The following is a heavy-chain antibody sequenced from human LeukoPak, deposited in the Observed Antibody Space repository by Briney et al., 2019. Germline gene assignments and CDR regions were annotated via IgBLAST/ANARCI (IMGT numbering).Heavy chain of an antibody. CDR2: LSSYNGNT. V-gene: IGHV1-18*01. D-gene: IGHD3-10*01. J-gene: IGHJ6*03. Sequence: ASVKVSCKASGYAFTSYGISWVRPAPGQGIEWMGWLSSYNGNTNYAQKLQGRVTMTTDTSTSTAYMELRSPRSDDTAVYYCARDSTVMVRGVIMAYYYYYYIDVWGKGTTVTISS. CDR1: GYAFTSYG. CDR3: ARDSTVMVRGVIMAYYYYYYIDV.